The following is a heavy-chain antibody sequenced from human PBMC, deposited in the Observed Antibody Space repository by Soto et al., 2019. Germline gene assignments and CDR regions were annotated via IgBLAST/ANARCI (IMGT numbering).Heavy chain of an antibody. CDR2: IKQDGSEK. CDR3: ARVMGTTPLQHYYDSSGYSPSVVDWFDP. D-gene: IGHD3-22*01. J-gene: IGHJ5*02. CDR1: GFTFSSYW. Sequence: GGSLRLSCAASGFTFSSYWMSWVRQAPGKGLEWVANIKQDGSEKYYVDSVKGRFTISRDNAKNSLYLQMNSLRAEDTAVYYCARVMGTTPLQHYYDSSGYSPSVVDWFDPWGQGTQVTVSS. V-gene: IGHV3-7*01.